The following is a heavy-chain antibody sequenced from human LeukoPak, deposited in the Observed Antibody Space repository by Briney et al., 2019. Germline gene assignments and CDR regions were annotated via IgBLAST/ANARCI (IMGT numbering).Heavy chain of an antibody. Sequence: PGGSLRLSCAASGFTFSSYAMSWVRQAPGKGLEWVSAISGSGVSTYYSDSVKGRFNISRDNSKNTLYLQMNSLRAEDTAVYYCAKRHYDFWSGYQNQMYYFDYWGQGTLVTVSS. CDR2: ISGSGVST. J-gene: IGHJ4*02. V-gene: IGHV3-23*01. D-gene: IGHD3-3*01. CDR1: GFTFSSYA. CDR3: AKRHYDFWSGYQNQMYYFDY.